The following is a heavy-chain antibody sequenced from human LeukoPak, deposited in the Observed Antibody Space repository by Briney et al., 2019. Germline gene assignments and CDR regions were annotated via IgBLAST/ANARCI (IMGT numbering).Heavy chain of an antibody. V-gene: IGHV4-4*02. Sequence: SETLSLTCAVSGGSISSSNWWSWVRQPPGKGLEWIGEIYHSGSTNYNPSLKSRVTISVDKSKNQFSLKLSSVTAADTAVYYCARGGLGGITMVRGVRNWFDPWGQGTLVTVSS. J-gene: IGHJ5*02. CDR3: ARGGLGGITMVRGVRNWFDP. D-gene: IGHD3-10*01. CDR1: GGSISSSNW. CDR2: IYHSGST.